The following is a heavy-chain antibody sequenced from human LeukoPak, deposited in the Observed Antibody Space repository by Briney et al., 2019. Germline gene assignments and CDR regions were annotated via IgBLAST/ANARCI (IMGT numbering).Heavy chain of an antibody. CDR1: GFTFDDYG. D-gene: IGHD3-9*01. Sequence: GGSLRLSCAASGFTFDDYGMSWVRQAPGKGLEWVSGINWNGGSTGYADSVKGRFTISRDNAKNSLFLQMNSLRAEDTAVYYCARDGVLRYFDYYYYMDVWGKGTTVTISS. V-gene: IGHV3-20*04. J-gene: IGHJ6*03. CDR2: INWNGGST. CDR3: ARDGVLRYFDYYYYMDV.